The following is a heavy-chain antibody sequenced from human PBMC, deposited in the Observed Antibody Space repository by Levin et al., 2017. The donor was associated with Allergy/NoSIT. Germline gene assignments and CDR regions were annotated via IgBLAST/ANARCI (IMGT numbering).Heavy chain of an antibody. J-gene: IGHJ4*02. CDR3: ARLLGYCSGTDCEAKYYFEY. CDR1: GYSFTSYW. D-gene: IGHD2-15*01. Sequence: GESLKISCKGSGYSFTSYWIGWVRQMPGKGLEWMGIIYPSDSDTRYSPSFQGQVTISADKSINTAYLQWSSLKASDTAMYYCARLLGYCSGTDCEAKYYFEYWGLGTLVTVSS. CDR2: IYPSDSDT. V-gene: IGHV5-51*01.